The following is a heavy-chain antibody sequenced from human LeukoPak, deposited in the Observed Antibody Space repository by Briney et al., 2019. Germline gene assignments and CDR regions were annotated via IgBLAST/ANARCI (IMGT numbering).Heavy chain of an antibody. CDR1: GFTFSRFG. Sequence: GSSLRLSCAASGFTFSRFGMHWVRQAPGKGLEWVTDIWYDGSNKYYADSVKGRFTISRDNSKNTLYLEMNSLRAEDTAVYYCARDYYYDSSGYWDYYFDYWGQGTLVSVSS. CDR3: ARDYYYDSSGYWDYYFDY. J-gene: IGHJ4*02. D-gene: IGHD3-22*01. CDR2: IWYDGSNK. V-gene: IGHV3-33*01.